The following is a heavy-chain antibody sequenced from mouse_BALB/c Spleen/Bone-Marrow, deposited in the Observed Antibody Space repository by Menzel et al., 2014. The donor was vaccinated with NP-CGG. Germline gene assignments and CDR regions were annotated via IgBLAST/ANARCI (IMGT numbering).Heavy chain of an antibody. J-gene: IGHJ3*01. Sequence: EVQLQQSGPELVKPGASVKISCKTSGYTFTEYTMHWVKQSHGKSLEWIGGINPNNGATSYNQKFKGKATLTVDKSSSTAYMELRSLTSEDSAVYFCARRQFGPAWFVYWGQGTLVTVSA. CDR2: INPNNGAT. D-gene: IGHD6-1*01. V-gene: IGHV1-22*01. CDR1: GYTFTEYT. CDR3: ARRQFGPAWFVY.